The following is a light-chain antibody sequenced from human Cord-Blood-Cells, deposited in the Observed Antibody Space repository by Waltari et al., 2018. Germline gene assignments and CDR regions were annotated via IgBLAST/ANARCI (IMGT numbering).Light chain of an antibody. CDR2: DVS. CDR1: SSDVGGYNY. V-gene: IGLV2-14*03. J-gene: IGLJ1*01. CDR3: SSYTSSSTLG. Sequence: QSALPQPASVSGYPGQSITISCTGTSSDVGGYNYVSWYQQHPGKAPKLMIYDVSNRPSGVSNRFSGSKSGNTASLTISGLQAEDEADYYCSSYTSSSTLGFGTGTKVTVL.